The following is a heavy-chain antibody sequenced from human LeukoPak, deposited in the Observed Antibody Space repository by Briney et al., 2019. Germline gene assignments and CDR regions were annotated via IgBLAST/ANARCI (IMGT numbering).Heavy chain of an antibody. J-gene: IGHJ4*02. V-gene: IGHV1-8*01. CDR1: GYTFTSYD. CDR3: ARGLVSVTTLTSYYFDY. D-gene: IGHD4-11*01. Sequence: ASVKVSCKASGYTFTSYDINWVRQATGQGLEWMGWMNPNSGNTGYAQKFQGRVAMTRNTSISTAYMELSSLRSEDTAVYYYARGLVSVTTLTSYYFDYWGQGTLVTVSS. CDR2: MNPNSGNT.